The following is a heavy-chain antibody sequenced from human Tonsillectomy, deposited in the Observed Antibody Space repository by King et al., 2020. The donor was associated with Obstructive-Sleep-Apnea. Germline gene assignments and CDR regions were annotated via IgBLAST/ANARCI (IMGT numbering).Heavy chain of an antibody. D-gene: IGHD3-16*01. Sequence: VQLVESGGGLVQPGGSLRLSCAASGFTFSGYSMNWIRQAPGKGLEWVSHIRSSSSSMYYEDSVKGRFTISRDNAKNSLYLQMNSLRVEDTAVYYCARDSAYAFDFWGLGTMVTVSS. CDR1: GFTFSGYS. CDR3: ARDSAYAFDF. J-gene: IGHJ3*01. CDR2: IRSSSSSM. V-gene: IGHV3-48*04.